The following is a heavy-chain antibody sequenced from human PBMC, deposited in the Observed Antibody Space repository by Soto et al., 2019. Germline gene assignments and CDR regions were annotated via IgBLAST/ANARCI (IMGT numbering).Heavy chain of an antibody. V-gene: IGHV3-30-3*01. CDR1: GFTFSSYA. J-gene: IGHJ3*02. D-gene: IGHD3-16*01. CDR2: ISYDGSNK. CDR3: ARDLGRYGDDAFDT. Sequence: QVQLVESGGGVVQPGRSLRLSCAASGFTFSSYAMHWVRQAPGKGLEWVAVISYDGSNKYYADSVKGRFTISRDNSKNTLYLQMNSLRAEDTAVYYCARDLGRYGDDAFDTRGQGTMVTVSS.